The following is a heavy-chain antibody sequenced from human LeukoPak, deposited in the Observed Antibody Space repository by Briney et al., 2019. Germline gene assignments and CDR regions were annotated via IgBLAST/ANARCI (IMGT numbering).Heavy chain of an antibody. CDR2: IYYSGST. CDR1: GGSISSYY. J-gene: IGHJ6*03. V-gene: IGHV4-59*01. D-gene: IGHD6-13*01. CDR3: ARGGGSSWYYYMDV. Sequence: SETLSLTCTVSGGSISSYYWSWIRQPPGKGLEWIGYIYYSGSTNYNPSLKSRVTISVDTSKNQFSLKLSSVTAADTAVYYCARGGGSSWYYYMDVWGKGTTVTVSS.